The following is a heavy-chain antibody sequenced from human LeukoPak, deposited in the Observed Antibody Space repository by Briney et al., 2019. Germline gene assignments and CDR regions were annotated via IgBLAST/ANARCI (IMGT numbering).Heavy chain of an antibody. CDR1: GFTFSSFS. J-gene: IGHJ4*02. Sequence: GGSLRLTCAASGFTFSSFSMNWVRQAPGKGLEWVSSISKNSNYIYYADSVKGRFTISRDNAKNSLYLEMNSLRAEDTAVYFCARDRGSGWYGDLGYWGQGTLVTVSS. CDR3: ARDRGSGWYGDLGY. D-gene: IGHD6-19*01. V-gene: IGHV3-21*01. CDR2: ISKNSNYI.